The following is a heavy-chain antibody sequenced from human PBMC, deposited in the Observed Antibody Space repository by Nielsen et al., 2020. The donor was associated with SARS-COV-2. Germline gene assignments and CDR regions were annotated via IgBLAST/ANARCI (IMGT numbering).Heavy chain of an antibody. Sequence: GESLKISCAASGFTFSASWMAWVRQAPGKGLEWLSNIRPDGTGANYVDSVKGQFTISRDNAKNLLYLQMGSLRADDTAVYFCKSEGNWGQGTLVTVSS. CDR2: IRPDGTGA. CDR1: GFTFSASW. J-gene: IGHJ4*02. CDR3: KSEGN. V-gene: IGHV3-7*03.